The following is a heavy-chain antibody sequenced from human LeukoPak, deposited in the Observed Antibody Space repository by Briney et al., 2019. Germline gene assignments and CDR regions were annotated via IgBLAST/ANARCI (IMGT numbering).Heavy chain of an antibody. D-gene: IGHD4-17*01. CDR2: INPSGGYT. V-gene: IGHV1-46*01. Sequence: AXVKVSCKASGYTFSNHYMHWVRQAPGQGLEWMGIINPSGGYTIFAQKFQDRVTMTRDTSTSTVYMQLSSLRSEDTAVYYCARGGDYVGGNFDFWGQGALVTVSS. J-gene: IGHJ4*02. CDR1: GYTFSNHY. CDR3: ARGGDYVGGNFDF.